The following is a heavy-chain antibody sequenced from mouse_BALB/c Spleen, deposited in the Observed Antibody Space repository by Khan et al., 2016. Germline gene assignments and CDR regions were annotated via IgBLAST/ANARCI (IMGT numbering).Heavy chain of an antibody. CDR2: INNNGGNT. CDR3: TRICNYGSPYFDF. D-gene: IGHD1-1*01. CDR1: GFTFSSYG. V-gene: IGHV5-6-3*01. J-gene: IGHJ2*01. Sequence: EVELVESGGDLVQPGGSLKLSCAASGFTFSSYGMSWVRQTPDKRLELVATINNNGGNTYYPDNMKGRFTMSRDNAKNTLYLQMNSLKSEDTAMYYCTRICNYGSPYFDFWGQGTTLTVAS.